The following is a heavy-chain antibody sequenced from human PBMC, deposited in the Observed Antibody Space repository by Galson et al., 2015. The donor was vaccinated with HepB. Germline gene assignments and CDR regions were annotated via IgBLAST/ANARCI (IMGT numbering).Heavy chain of an antibody. CDR1: GGSFINYV. J-gene: IGHJ4*02. CDR2: IIPILGTS. V-gene: IGHV1-69*10. CDR3: ATVGFCSSTNCYAEHGYIYGYERGLDF. Sequence: SVKVSCKASGGSFINYVLIWVRQAPGQGLEWMGGIIPILGTSDYAQRFQDRVTITADKSTSTAYMELTSLRSEDTAVYYCATVGFCSSTNCYAEHGYIYGYERGLDFWGQGTLVTVSS. D-gene: IGHD5-18*01.